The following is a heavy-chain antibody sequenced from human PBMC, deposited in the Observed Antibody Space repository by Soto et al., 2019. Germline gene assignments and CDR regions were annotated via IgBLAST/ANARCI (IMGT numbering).Heavy chain of an antibody. D-gene: IGHD6-6*01. CDR2: ISTYNGNT. CDR3: ARDRPTSSIRARDYYYAMDV. CDR1: GYSFITYG. J-gene: IGHJ6*02. V-gene: IGHV1-18*01. Sequence: ASVKVSCKASGYSFITYGISWVRQAPGQGLEWMGWISTYNGNTNYAQKFQGRVTMTTDTSTTTGYMELRSLRSDDTAVYYCARDRPTSSIRARDYYYAMDVWG.